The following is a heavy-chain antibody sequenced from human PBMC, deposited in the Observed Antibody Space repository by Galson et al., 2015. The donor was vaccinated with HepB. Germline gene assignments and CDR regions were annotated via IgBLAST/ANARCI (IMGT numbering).Heavy chain of an antibody. Sequence: SVKVSCKASGGTFSSYAISWVRQAPGQGLEWMGGTIPIFGTANYAQKFQGRVTITADESTSTAYMELSSLRSEDTAVYYCARDDVLIRPPQPRAMDVWGKGTTVTVSS. J-gene: IGHJ6*04. CDR1: GGTFSSYA. V-gene: IGHV1-69*13. CDR3: ARDDVLIRPPQPRAMDV. D-gene: IGHD1-1*01. CDR2: TIPIFGTA.